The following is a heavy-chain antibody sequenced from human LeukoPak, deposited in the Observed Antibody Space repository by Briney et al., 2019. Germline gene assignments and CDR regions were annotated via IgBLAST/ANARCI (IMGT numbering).Heavy chain of an antibody. J-gene: IGHJ4*02. CDR3: ARDRIAAAGTPPDY. CDR2: ISSSSSYI. D-gene: IGHD6-13*01. Sequence: GRSLRLSCAASGFTFSSYSMNWVRQAPGKGLEWVSSISSSSSYIYYADSVKGRFTISRDNAKNSLYLQMNSLRAEDTAVYYCARDRIAAAGTPPDYWGQGTLVTVSS. V-gene: IGHV3-21*01. CDR1: GFTFSSYS.